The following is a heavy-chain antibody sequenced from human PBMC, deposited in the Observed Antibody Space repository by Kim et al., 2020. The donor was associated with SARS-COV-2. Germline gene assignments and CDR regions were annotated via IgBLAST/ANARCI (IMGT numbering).Heavy chain of an antibody. CDR3: ATSSSFDYYYYGMDV. V-gene: IGHV4-59*13. D-gene: IGHD6-13*01. Sequence: SETLSLTCTVSGGSISSYYWSWIRQPPGKGLEWIGYIYYSGSTNYNPSLKSRVTISVDTSKNQFSLKLSSVTAADTAVYYCATSSSFDYYYYGMDVWGQG. CDR1: GGSISSYY. J-gene: IGHJ6*02. CDR2: IYYSGST.